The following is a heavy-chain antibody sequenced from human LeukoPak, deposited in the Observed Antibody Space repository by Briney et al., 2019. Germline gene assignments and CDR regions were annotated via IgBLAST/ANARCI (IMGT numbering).Heavy chain of an antibody. Sequence: PGGSLRLSCAASGFTFSSYGMHWVRQAPGKGLEWVAVISYDGSNKYYADSVKGRFTISRDNSKNTLYLQMNSLRAEDTAVYYCAKDRLAVAGHWGQGTLVTVSS. CDR3: AKDRLAVAGH. CDR1: GFTFSSYG. CDR2: ISYDGSNK. V-gene: IGHV3-30*18. D-gene: IGHD6-19*01. J-gene: IGHJ4*02.